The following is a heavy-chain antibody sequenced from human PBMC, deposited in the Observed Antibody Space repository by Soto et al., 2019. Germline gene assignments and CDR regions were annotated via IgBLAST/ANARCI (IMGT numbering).Heavy chain of an antibody. Sequence: QLVESGGGLVQPGGSLRLSCAASGFTFSLYPMNWVRQAPGKGLEWLSYISPSNTTIYYADSVKGRFTISRDNPNDSLDLQMNGLRDDDTAVYYCARVGRGFCSSARCYTDGFDLWGQGTVVTVST. CDR2: ISPSNTTI. CDR3: ARVGRGFCSSARCYTDGFDL. CDR1: GFTFSLYP. V-gene: IGHV3-48*02. D-gene: IGHD2-2*01. J-gene: IGHJ3*01.